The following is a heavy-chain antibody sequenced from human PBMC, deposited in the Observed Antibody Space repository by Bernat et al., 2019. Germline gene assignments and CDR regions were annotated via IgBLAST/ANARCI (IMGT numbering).Heavy chain of an antibody. CDR3: ARESSRIRGGMDV. J-gene: IGHJ6*02. V-gene: IGHV3-30-3*01. CDR1: GFTFSSYA. D-gene: IGHD2-2*01. CDR2: ISYDGSNK. Sequence: QVQLVESGGGVVQPGRSLRLSCAASGFTFSSYAMHWVRQAPGKGLEWVAVISYDGSNKYYADSVKGRFTISRDNSKNTLYLQMNSLRAEDTAVYYCARESSRIRGGMDVWGQGTTVTVSS.